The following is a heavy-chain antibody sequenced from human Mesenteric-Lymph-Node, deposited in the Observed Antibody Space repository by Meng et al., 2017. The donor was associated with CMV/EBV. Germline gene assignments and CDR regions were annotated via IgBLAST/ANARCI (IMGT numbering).Heavy chain of an antibody. J-gene: IGHJ4*02. CDR3: ARDMGSYYPVGGDY. CDR2: ISYDGSYK. CDR1: GFTFSSYA. D-gene: IGHD1-26*01. Sequence: GESLKISCAASGFTFSSYAMHWVRQAPGKGLEWVAVISYDGSYKYYADSVKGRFTISRDNSKNTLYLQMNSLRAEDTAVYYCARDMGSYYPVGGDYWGQGTLVTVSS. V-gene: IGHV3-30*04.